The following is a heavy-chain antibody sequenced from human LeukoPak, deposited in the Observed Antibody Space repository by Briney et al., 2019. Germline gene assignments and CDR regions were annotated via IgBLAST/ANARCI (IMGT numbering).Heavy chain of an antibody. V-gene: IGHV4-34*01. CDR1: GFTFSSYA. D-gene: IGHD3-16*02. Sequence: MTGGSLRLSCAASGFTFSSYAMSWVRQPPGKGLEWIGEINHSGSTNYNPSLKSRVTISVDTSKSQFSLKLSSVTAADTAVYYCARKTKGRIMITLGGVIVTYYFDYWGQGTLVTVSS. J-gene: IGHJ4*02. CDR3: ARKTKGRIMITLGGVIVTYYFDY. CDR2: INHSGST.